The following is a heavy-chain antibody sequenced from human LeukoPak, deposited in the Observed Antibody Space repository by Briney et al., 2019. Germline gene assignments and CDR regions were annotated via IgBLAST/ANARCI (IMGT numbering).Heavy chain of an antibody. Sequence: PSETLSLTCTVSGGSISSSSYYWSWIRQPAGKGLEWIGRIYTSGSTNYNPSLKSRVTMSVDTSKNQFSLKLSSVTAADTAVYYCARDLGYCTNGVCYRDAFDIWGQGTMVTVSS. CDR3: ARDLGYCTNGVCYRDAFDI. CDR2: IYTSGST. D-gene: IGHD2-8*01. CDR1: GGSISSSSYY. V-gene: IGHV4-61*02. J-gene: IGHJ3*02.